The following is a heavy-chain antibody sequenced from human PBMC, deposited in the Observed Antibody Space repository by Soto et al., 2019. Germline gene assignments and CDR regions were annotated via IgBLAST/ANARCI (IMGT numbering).Heavy chain of an antibody. V-gene: IGHV3-30*18. CDR3: AQDAKTCFSYDPEN. D-gene: IGHD3-22*01. CDR1: GFTFGRYG. J-gene: IGHJ4*02. Sequence: QVQLVESGGGVVQPGGSLRLSCVGSGFTFGRYGLHWVRQTPGKVLEWVAVISVTGTTKYYADSVKGRFTISRDNSKSTVYLELNRLTADDSAMYFCAQDAKTCFSYDPENWGQGTLGTVSS. CDR2: ISVTGTTK.